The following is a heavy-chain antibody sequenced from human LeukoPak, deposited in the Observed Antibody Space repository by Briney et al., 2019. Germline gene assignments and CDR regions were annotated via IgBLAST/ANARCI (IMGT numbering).Heavy chain of an antibody. J-gene: IGHJ6*02. Sequence: GASMKVSCKASGYTFTSYAMNWVRQAPGQGLEWMGWINTNTGNPTYAQGFTGRFVFSLDTSVSTAYLQISSLKAEDTAVYYCARDRDARYYYGMGVWGQGTTVTVSS. CDR3: ARDRDARYYYGMGV. CDR2: INTNTGNP. CDR1: GYTFTSYA. V-gene: IGHV7-4-1*02. D-gene: IGHD3-10*01.